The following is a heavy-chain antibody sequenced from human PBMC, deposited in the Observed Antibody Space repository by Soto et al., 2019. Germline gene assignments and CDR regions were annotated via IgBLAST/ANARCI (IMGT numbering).Heavy chain of an antibody. J-gene: IGHJ6*02. Sequence: TLSLTFTVSGGSISRGGYYCSWIRQHPGKGLEWIGYTYYSGSSYYNPAPKRRGTISVHTSKNHVSLKLSSVTDADTPVYYCASRSRDGYNSYYYGMDVWGQGTTVT. CDR3: ASRSRDGYNSYYYGMDV. CDR2: TYYSGSS. D-gene: IGHD5-12*01. V-gene: IGHV4-31*03. CDR1: GGSISRGGYY.